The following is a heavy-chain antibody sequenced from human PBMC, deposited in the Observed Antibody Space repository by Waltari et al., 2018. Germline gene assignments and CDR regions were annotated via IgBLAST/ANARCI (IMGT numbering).Heavy chain of an antibody. CDR1: GDAVSGTYW. CDR3: AGDRAIGLFFDY. CDR2: VHHSGKT. J-gene: IGHJ4*02. D-gene: IGHD2-2*01. V-gene: IGHV4-4*02. Sequence: QVQLQESGQGLVKPSGTLSLTCAVPGDAVSGTYWWSWVRQSPEKGLEWIGQVHHSGKTHYNPSIQSRVTISVDSPKNHFSLTLKSVTAADTAVYYCAGDRAIGLFFDYWGRGTLVTVSS.